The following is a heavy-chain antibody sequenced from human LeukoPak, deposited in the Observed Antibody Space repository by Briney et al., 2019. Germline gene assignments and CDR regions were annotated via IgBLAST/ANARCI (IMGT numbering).Heavy chain of an antibody. J-gene: IGHJ4*02. CDR2: IYYSGST. D-gene: IGHD1-7*01. V-gene: IGHV4-30-4*01. Sequence: SQTLSLTCTVSGDSTSSGDHYWSWIRQPPGKGLEWIGYIYYSGSTYYNSSLKSRVTISVDTSKNQFSLKLSSVAAADTAVYFCARIVRTGTNYIDYWGQGTLVTVSS. CDR1: GDSTSSGDHY. CDR3: ARIVRTGTNYIDY.